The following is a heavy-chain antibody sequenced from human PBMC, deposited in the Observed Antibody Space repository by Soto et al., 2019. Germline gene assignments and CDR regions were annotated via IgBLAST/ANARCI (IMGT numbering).Heavy chain of an antibody. Sequence: EVKLLESGGGLAQPGGSLRLSCVGSGFTFDSYAISWVRQAPGERLQWIAAISGSADGTDYAHSVRGRFTISRDNDKKTVHLQMDSRIVEDRAVYFCAKDPGGGYSLWSGYDSDALDVWGQGTLVTVS. CDR2: ISGSADGT. V-gene: IGHV3-23*01. J-gene: IGHJ3*01. CDR1: GFTFDSYA. D-gene: IGHD3-3*01. CDR3: AKDPGGGYSLWSGYDSDALDV.